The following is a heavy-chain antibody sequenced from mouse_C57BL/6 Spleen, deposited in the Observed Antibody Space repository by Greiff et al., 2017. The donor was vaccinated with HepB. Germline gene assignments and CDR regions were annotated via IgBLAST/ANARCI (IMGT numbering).Heavy chain of an antibody. Sequence: EVQLVESGGGLVKPGGSLKLSCAASGFTFSDYGMHWVRQAPEKGLEWVAYISSGSSTMYYADTVKGRITISIDNAKNTLFLQMPSLRSEDTAMYYCARGSYGSSYAMDYWGQGTSVTVSS. CDR3: ARGSYGSSYAMDY. D-gene: IGHD1-1*01. CDR2: ISSGSSTM. J-gene: IGHJ4*01. CDR1: GFTFSDYG. V-gene: IGHV5-17*01.